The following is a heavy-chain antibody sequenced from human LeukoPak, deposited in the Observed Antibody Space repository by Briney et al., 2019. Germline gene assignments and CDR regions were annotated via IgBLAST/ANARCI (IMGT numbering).Heavy chain of an antibody. D-gene: IGHD3-22*01. CDR2: IISMGSTI. CDR3: ARMPNDDSSGYDY. V-gene: IGHV3-48*03. J-gene: IGHJ4*02. Sequence: YIISMGSTIYYADSGKGRFTISRDNGKDSLYMKMNSLRAEDTAVYYCARMPNDDSSGYDYWGQGTLVTVS.